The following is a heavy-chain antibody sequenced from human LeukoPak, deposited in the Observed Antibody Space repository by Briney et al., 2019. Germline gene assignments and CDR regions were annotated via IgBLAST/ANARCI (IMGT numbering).Heavy chain of an antibody. CDR1: GFTVSSNY. D-gene: IGHD2/OR15-2a*01. V-gene: IGHV3-53*01. J-gene: IGHJ4*02. CDR3: AVGTTPYFVDY. Sequence: GGSLRLSCAASGFTVSSNYMSWVRQAPGKGLEWVSVTYSGGTTYYADSVKGRFTISRDISKNTLYVQMNSLRAEDTAVYYCAVGTTPYFVDYWGQGTLVTVSS. CDR2: TYSGGTT.